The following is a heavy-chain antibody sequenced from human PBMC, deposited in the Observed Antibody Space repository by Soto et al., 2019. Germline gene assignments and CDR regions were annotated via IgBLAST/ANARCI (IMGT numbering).Heavy chain of an antibody. CDR1: GYTFTCYG. V-gene: IGHV1-18*04. J-gene: IGHJ6*02. D-gene: IGHD4-17*01. Sequence: GASVKVSCKASGYTFTCYGISWVRQAPGQGLEWMGWISAYNGNTNYAQKLQGRVTMTTDTSASTAYMELRSLRSDDTAVYYCARVVVDYGDHELGMDVWGQGTTVTVSS. CDR2: ISAYNGNT. CDR3: ARVVVDYGDHELGMDV.